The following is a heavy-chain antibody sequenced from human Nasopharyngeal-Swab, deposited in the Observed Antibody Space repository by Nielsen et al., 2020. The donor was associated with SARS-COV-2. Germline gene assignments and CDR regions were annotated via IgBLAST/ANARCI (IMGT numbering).Heavy chain of an antibody. CDR1: GFTFSIYC. J-gene: IGHJ3*01. Sequence: GGSLRLSCAASGFTFSIYCMHWVRQAPGKGLEWVAVIWYVGSNKYYADSVKGRFTISRDNSKNTLYLQMNSLRAEDTAVYYCAGAYGSGSYFAFDLWGQGTMVTVSS. CDR3: AGAYGSGSYFAFDL. CDR2: IWYVGSNK. D-gene: IGHD3-10*01. V-gene: IGHV3-33*01.